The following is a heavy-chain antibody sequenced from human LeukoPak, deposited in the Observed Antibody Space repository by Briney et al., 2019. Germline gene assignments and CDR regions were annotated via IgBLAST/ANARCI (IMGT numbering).Heavy chain of an antibody. CDR1: GFTFSSYG. V-gene: IGHV3-NL1*01. Sequence: PGGSLRLSCAASGFTFSSYGMHWVRQAPGKGLEWVSVIYSGGSTYYADSVKGRFTISRDISKNTVYLQMNSLRVEDTAVYYCAKDFYWAFDYWGQGTLVTVSS. CDR3: AKDFYWAFDY. J-gene: IGHJ4*02. CDR2: IYSGGST. D-gene: IGHD2-8*02.